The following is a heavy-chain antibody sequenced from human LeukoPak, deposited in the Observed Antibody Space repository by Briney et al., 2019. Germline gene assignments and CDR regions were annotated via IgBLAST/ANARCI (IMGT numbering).Heavy chain of an antibody. D-gene: IGHD3-22*01. CDR1: GGSFSGYY. Sequence: SETLSLTCAVYGGSFSGYYWSWIRQPPGKGLEWIGEINHSGSTNYNPSLKSRVTISVDTSKNQFSLKLSSVTAADTAVYYCARDRYYYDSSGYYLAFDIWGQGTMVTVSS. J-gene: IGHJ3*02. CDR3: ARDRYYYDSSGYYLAFDI. V-gene: IGHV4-34*01. CDR2: INHSGST.